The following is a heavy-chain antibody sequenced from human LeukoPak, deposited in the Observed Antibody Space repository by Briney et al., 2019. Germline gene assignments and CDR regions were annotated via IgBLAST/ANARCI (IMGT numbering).Heavy chain of an antibody. V-gene: IGHV4-38-2*02. J-gene: IGHJ5*02. CDR1: GYSISSGYY. Sequence: PSETLSLTCTVSGYSISSGYYWGWIRQPPGKGLEWIGSIYHSGSTYYNPSLKSRVTISVDTSKNQFSLKLSSVTAADTAVYYCARRGRITMVRGVRGWFDPWGQGTLVTVSS. D-gene: IGHD3-10*01. CDR2: IYHSGST. CDR3: ARRGRITMVRGVRGWFDP.